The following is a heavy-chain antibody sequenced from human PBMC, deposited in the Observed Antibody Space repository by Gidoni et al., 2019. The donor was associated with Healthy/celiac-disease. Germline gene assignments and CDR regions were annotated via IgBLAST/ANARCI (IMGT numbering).Heavy chain of an antibody. CDR3: AKSGKAAGWAYYYYMDV. D-gene: IGHD6-13*01. J-gene: IGHJ6*03. Sequence: EVQLLEAGGGCVQPGRSLRLSCAASGFNFSREAMSWVRQAPGKGLEWVSAISGSGGSTYYADSVKGRFTISRDNSKNTLYLQMNSLRAEDTAVYYCAKSGKAAGWAYYYYMDVWGKGTTVTVSS. V-gene: IGHV3-23*01. CDR2: ISGSGGST. CDR1: GFNFSREA.